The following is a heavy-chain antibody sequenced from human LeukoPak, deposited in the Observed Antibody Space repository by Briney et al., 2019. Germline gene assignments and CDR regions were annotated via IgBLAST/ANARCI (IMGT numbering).Heavy chain of an antibody. D-gene: IGHD2-2*01. Sequence: ASVKVSCKASGGTFSSYAISWVRQAPGQGLEWMGGIIPTFGTANYAQKFQGRVTITTDESTSTAYMELSSLRSEDTAVYYCATGYCSSTSCYELLLYYFDYWGQGTLVTVSS. J-gene: IGHJ4*02. CDR2: IIPTFGTA. CDR1: GGTFSSYA. CDR3: ATGYCSSTSCYELLLYYFDY. V-gene: IGHV1-69*05.